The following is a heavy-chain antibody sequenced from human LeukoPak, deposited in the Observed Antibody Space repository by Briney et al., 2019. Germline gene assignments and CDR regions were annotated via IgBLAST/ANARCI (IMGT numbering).Heavy chain of an antibody. J-gene: IGHJ6*03. CDR1: GFTFSSYG. V-gene: IGHV3-33*01. CDR3: ARVTRNGIGRYYYYYYMDV. Sequence: PGRSLRLSCAASGFTFSSYGMHWVRQAPGKGLEWVAVIWYDGSNKYYADSVKGRFTISRDNSKNTLYLQMNSLRAEDTAVYYCARVTRNGIGRYYYYYYMDVWGKGTTVTVSS. D-gene: IGHD4-11*01. CDR2: IWYDGSNK.